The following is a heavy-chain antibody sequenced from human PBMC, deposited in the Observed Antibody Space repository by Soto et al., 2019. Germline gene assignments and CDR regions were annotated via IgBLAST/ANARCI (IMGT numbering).Heavy chain of an antibody. CDR2: IWYDGIDK. D-gene: IGHD4-17*01. CDR1: GFTFSTYG. CDR3: ARAAVTDYQYHGMDV. J-gene: IGHJ6*02. V-gene: IGHV3-33*01. Sequence: PGGSLRLSCAASGFTFSTYGMHWVRLAPGKGLEWVAAIWYDGIDKYYAASVKGRFTISRDNSMNTVYLQMSSLRADDTAVYYCARAAVTDYQYHGMDVWGQGTTVTVSS.